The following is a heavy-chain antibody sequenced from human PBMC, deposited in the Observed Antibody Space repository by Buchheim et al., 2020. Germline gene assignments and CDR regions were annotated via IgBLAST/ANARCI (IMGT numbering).Heavy chain of an antibody. J-gene: IGHJ6*02. CDR3: ARVYGGDYYYYGMDV. D-gene: IGHD4-23*01. CDR1: GYTFTGYY. V-gene: IGHV1-2*02. Sequence: QVQLVQSGAEVKKPGATVKVSCKASGYTFTGYYMHWVRQAPGEGLEWMGWIKPISGGTKYAQKFQGRVTMTRDMSISTAYMELNSLRSDDTAVYYCARVYGGDYYYYGMDVWGQGTT. CDR2: IKPISGGT.